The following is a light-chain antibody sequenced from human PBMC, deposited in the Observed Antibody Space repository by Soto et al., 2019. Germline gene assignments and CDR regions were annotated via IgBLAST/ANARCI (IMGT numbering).Light chain of an antibody. CDR3: QQYGSSPYT. J-gene: IGKJ2*01. Sequence: EIVLTQSPGTLYLSPGERATLSCGASQSVSFNCLAWYQQKVGLAPRLLIDDASRRATGTPDRFSGSRSVTDCTLTISRLEPEDFAVYVCQQYGSSPYTFGQGTNLEIK. CDR1: QSVSFNC. V-gene: IGKV3D-20*01. CDR2: DAS.